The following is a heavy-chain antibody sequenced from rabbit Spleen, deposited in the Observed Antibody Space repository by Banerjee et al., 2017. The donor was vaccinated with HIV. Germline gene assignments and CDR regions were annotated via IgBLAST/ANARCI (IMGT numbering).Heavy chain of an antibody. CDR1: GFVPSNYYY. D-gene: IGHD6-1*01. J-gene: IGHJ4*01. CDR3: ARSDGTYAYYEW. Sequence: QEQLEESGGGLVKPEGSLTLTCKASGFVPSNYYYMSWVRQSPGKGLQWIACIYARGGITWYASWAKGRFTISKSSSTTVTLQMTSLTAADTATYFWARSDGTYAYYEWWGPGTLVTVS. V-gene: IGHV1S45*01. CDR2: IYARGGIT.